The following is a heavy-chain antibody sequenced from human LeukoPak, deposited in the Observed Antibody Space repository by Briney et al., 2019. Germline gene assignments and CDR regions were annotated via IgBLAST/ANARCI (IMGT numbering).Heavy chain of an antibody. CDR2: ISGSGGST. Sequence: GGTLRLSCAASGFSFSSYGMSWVRQAPGKGLEWVSTISGSGGSTYYADSVKGRFTISRDNSKNTLYLQMNSLRAEDTAVYYCAKDLSLRYFDWLIDAFDIWGQGTMVTVSS. J-gene: IGHJ3*02. CDR3: AKDLSLRYFDWLIDAFDI. D-gene: IGHD3-9*01. CDR1: GFSFSSYG. V-gene: IGHV3-23*01.